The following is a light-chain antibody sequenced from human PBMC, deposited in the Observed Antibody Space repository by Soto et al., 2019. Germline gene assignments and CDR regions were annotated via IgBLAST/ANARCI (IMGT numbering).Light chain of an antibody. CDR2: GAS. CDR1: ESISTW. J-gene: IGKJ1*01. CDR3: QQYGSSGT. Sequence: DIQMTQSPSSLSASVGDRVTITCRASESISTWLAWYQQKPGKAPKLLIYGASSLESGVPPRFSGDGSETDFTLTISRLEPEDFAVYYCQQYGSSGTFGQGTKGDIK. V-gene: IGKV1-5*03.